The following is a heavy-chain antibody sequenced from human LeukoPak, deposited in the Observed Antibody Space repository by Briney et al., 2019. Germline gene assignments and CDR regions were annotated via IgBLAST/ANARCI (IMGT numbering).Heavy chain of an antibody. CDR1: GGSISGYS. Sequence: SETLSLTCTVSGGSISGYSWTWIRQPPGQGLEWIGYFHNSRTTSYNPSLTGRVIISVDTAMNQISLKLNSVTAADTAVYYCARGHLGLSPWGQGTLVTVSS. V-gene: IGHV4-59*01. CDR2: FHNSRTT. D-gene: IGHD3-10*01. J-gene: IGHJ5*02. CDR3: ARGHLGLSP.